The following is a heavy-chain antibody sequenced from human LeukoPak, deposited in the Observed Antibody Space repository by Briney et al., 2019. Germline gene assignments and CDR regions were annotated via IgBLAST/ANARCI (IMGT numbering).Heavy chain of an antibody. V-gene: IGHV3-21*01. CDR1: GFTFSSYS. CDR2: ISSSSSYI. CDR3: AELGITMIGGV. J-gene: IGHJ6*04. Sequence: GGSLRLSCAASGFTFSSYSMNWGRQAPGKGLEWGSSISSSSSYIYYADSVKGRFTISRDNAKNSLYLQMNSLRAEDTAVYYCAELGITMIGGVWGKGTTVTISS. D-gene: IGHD3-10*02.